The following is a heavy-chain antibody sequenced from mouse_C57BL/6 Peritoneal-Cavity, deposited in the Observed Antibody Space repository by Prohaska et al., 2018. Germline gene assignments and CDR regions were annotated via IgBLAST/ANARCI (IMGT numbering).Heavy chain of an antibody. CDR3: AIYYGNYWYFDV. J-gene: IGHJ1*03. V-gene: IGHV1-52*01. CDR1: GYTFTSYW. D-gene: IGHD2-1*01. Sequence: QVQLHQPGAELVSPGSSVKLSCKASGYTFTSYWMHWVKQRPIQGLEWIGNIDPSDSETHYNQKFKDKATLTVDKSSSTAYMQLSSLTSEDSAVYYCAIYYGNYWYFDVWGTETTVTVSS. CDR2: IDPSDSET.